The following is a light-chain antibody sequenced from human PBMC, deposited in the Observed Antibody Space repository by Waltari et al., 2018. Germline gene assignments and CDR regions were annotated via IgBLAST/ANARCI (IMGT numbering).Light chain of an antibody. J-gene: IGKJ2*01. V-gene: IGKV3-15*01. CDR1: QSISID. CDR3: QQYYDGRT. CDR2: HAS. Sequence: EIVMTQSPATLSVSPGERATHSCRASQSISIDLAWFQQKPGQAPRLLIYHASTRATGIPARLSGSGSGTEFTLTISSLQSEDFAVYYCQQYYDGRTFGQGTKLEIK.